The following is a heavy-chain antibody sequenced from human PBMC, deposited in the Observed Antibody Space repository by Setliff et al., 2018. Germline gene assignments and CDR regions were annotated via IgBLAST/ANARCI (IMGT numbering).Heavy chain of an antibody. Sequence: ASVKVSCKASGYTFTSYAMNWVRQAPGQGLEWMGWINTNTGNPTYAQGFTGRCVFSLDTSVSTAYLQISSLKAEDTAVYYCSRVDITTPSGSYYFGRGWGYYFDYWGQGTLVTVSS. CDR2: INTNTGNP. V-gene: IGHV7-4-1*02. D-gene: IGHD1-26*01. J-gene: IGHJ4*02. CDR3: SRVDITTPSGSYYFGRGWGYYFDY. CDR1: GYTFTSYA.